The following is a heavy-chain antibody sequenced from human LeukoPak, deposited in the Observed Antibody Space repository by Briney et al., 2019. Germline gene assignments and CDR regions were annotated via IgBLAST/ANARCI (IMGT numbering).Heavy chain of an antibody. CDR1: GFTFSTFW. Sequence: GGSLRLSCATSGFTFSTFWMHWVRQAPGKGLVWVSRINHDGSSTSYADSVKGRFTISRDNAKSTLYLQMNSLRADDTAVFYCARVRGGSGRSYAADAFDIWGQGTMVTVSS. CDR3: ARVRGGSGRSYAADAFDI. D-gene: IGHD1-26*01. CDR2: INHDGSST. J-gene: IGHJ3*02. V-gene: IGHV3-74*01.